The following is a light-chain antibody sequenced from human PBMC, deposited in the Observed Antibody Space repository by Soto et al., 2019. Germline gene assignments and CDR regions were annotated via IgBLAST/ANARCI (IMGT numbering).Light chain of an antibody. J-gene: IGLJ1*01. Sequence: QSALTQPASVSGSPGQSITISCTGTSNDVGSYDLVSWYQQHPGKAPKLIIFEGNKRPSWVSNRFSGSKSGNTASLTIAGLQPEDEADYYCCSYADVTTYVFGNGTKFTVL. CDR3: CSYADVTTYV. CDR2: EGN. CDR1: SNDVGSYDL. V-gene: IGLV2-23*01.